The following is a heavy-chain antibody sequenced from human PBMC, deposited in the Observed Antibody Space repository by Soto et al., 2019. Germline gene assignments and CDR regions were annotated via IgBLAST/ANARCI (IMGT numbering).Heavy chain of an antibody. CDR1: GHTFHNYA. Sequence: EVQLLESGGGLEQPGGSLRLSCVGSGHTFHNYAMTWVRQAPGKGLEWVSGISGSGGSTYYADSVRGRFTISRDDSKNTLYLQMNSLRAEDTAVYYCAKVSRGIGVVPAARNWGQGTLVTLSS. J-gene: IGHJ4*02. CDR3: AKVSRGIGVVPAARN. V-gene: IGHV3-23*01. D-gene: IGHD2-2*01. CDR2: ISGSGGST.